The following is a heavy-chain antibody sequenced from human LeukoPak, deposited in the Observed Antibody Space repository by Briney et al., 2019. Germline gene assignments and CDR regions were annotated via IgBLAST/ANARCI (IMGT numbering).Heavy chain of an antibody. CDR2: VSFDGTNN. V-gene: IGHV3-30*04. Sequence: GGSLRLSCAASGFIFDNFAIHWVRQAPGTGLEWVSIVSFDGTNNFYGDSVKGRFTVSRDNSNNTVYLHMNSLRPDDTAVYFCARDRNVVGADFDSWGQGTLVTVSS. J-gene: IGHJ5*01. D-gene: IGHD4/OR15-4a*01. CDR3: ARDRNVVGADFDS. CDR1: GFIFDNFA.